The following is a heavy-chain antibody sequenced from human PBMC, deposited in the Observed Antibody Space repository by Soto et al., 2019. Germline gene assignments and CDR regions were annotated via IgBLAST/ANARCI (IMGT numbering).Heavy chain of an antibody. CDR3: ARHKGGYYSGVDV. J-gene: IGHJ6*02. V-gene: IGHV4-39*01. D-gene: IGHD3-16*01. CDR2: IYYSGTT. Sequence: QLQLQESGPGLVKPSETLSLTCTVSGGSISSNSDYWAWIRQPPGKGLEWIGNIYYSGTTYYNPPLKSRVTISVDTSKNPFSLKLSSVTAADTAVYYCARHKGGYYSGVDVWGQGTTVTVSS. CDR1: GGSISSNSDY.